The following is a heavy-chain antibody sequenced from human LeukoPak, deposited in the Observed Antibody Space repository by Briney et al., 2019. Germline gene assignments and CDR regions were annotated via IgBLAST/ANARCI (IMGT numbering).Heavy chain of an antibody. Sequence: SETLSLTCSVSGGSIRANTNFWGWNSSNYWGWIRQPPGKGLEWIGSVHFSGTTYYHPSLQSRFTISVDTSKNQFSLKLSSVTAADTAVYYCAGTYCSSTSCYTGVVDYYYGMDVWGQGTTVTVSS. V-gene: IGHV4-39*07. J-gene: IGHJ6*02. CDR2: VHFSGTT. CDR1: GGSIRANTNFWGWNSSNY. D-gene: IGHD2-2*02. CDR3: AGTYCSSTSCYTGVVDYYYGMDV.